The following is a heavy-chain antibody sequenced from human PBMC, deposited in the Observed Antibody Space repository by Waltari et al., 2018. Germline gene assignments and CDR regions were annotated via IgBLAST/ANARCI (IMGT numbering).Heavy chain of an antibody. CDR3: TRDLYGSGGDWFDP. J-gene: IGHJ5*02. CDR2: IGGTHSNI. V-gene: IGHV3-21*03. CDR1: GFHLRAYD. Sequence: EVRLAESGGGLVKPGGSLRLSCTAPGFHLRAYDMNWVRQAPGTGLEWVSSIGGTHSNIFYADSVKGRFTVSRDNAKNSLYLQMDNLRAEDSGLYFCTRDLYGSGGDWFDPWGQGTLVSVSS. D-gene: IGHD3-10*01.